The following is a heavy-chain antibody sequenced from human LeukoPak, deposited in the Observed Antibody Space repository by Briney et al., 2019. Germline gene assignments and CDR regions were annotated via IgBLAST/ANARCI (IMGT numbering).Heavy chain of an antibody. CDR3: AKGEGYFWSGYYLDY. Sequence: PGGSLRLSCAASGFTFSSYGMHWVRQAPGKGLEWVAVISYDGSNKYYADSVKGRFTISRDNSKNTLYLQMNSLRAEDTAVYYCAKGEGYFWSGYYLDYWGQGTLVTVSS. CDR2: ISYDGSNK. D-gene: IGHD3-3*01. J-gene: IGHJ4*02. V-gene: IGHV3-30*18. CDR1: GFTFSSYG.